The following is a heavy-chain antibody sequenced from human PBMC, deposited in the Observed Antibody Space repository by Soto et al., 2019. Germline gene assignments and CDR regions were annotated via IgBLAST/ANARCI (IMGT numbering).Heavy chain of an antibody. CDR2: MSSST. Sequence: EVQLLESGGGLVQPGGSLRLSCVVSGFTFSNYAMTWVRQAPGKGLEWVSSMSSSTYYTDSVKGRFTISRDNSKNTLYLQMNSLRAQDTAMYYCEKGSSWSEFEYWGQGTLVTVSS. J-gene: IGHJ4*02. D-gene: IGHD6-19*01. V-gene: IGHV3-23*01. CDR3: EKGSSWSEFEY. CDR1: GFTFSNYA.